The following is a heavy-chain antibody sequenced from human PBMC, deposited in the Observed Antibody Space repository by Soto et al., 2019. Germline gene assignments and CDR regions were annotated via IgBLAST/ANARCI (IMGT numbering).Heavy chain of an antibody. CDR3: SRGTDAYKGGRS. D-gene: IGHD1-1*01. CDR2: IQPSGTT. J-gene: IGHJ4*02. Sequence: QVQLQQWGAGLLKPSETLSLTCAVYGETFSGNYLSWTRQSPGKGLEWIGEIQPSGTTYYNPSLRSRVTISSDTVKKQFSLNLSSVTASDTAVYFCSRGTDAYKGGRSWGQGTRVTVSS. V-gene: IGHV4-34*01. CDR1: GETFSGNY.